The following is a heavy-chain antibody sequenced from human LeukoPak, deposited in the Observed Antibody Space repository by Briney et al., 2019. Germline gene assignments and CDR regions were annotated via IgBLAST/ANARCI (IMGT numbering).Heavy chain of an antibody. V-gene: IGHV3-53*05. CDR1: GFTVSSKY. D-gene: IGHD3-22*01. CDR2: IYSGGST. CDR3: ARDQHHYYDSSGYYPN. J-gene: IGHJ4*02. Sequence: PGGSLRLSCVASGFTVSSKYMSWVRQAPGKGLEWVSVIYSGGSTYYGESVKGRFTISRDNSKNTLYLQMNSLRAEDTAVYYCARDQHHYYDSSGYYPNWGQGTLVTVSS.